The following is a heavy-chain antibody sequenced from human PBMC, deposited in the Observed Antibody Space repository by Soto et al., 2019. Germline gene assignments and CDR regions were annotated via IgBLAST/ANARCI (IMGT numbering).Heavy chain of an antibody. D-gene: IGHD2-15*01. CDR1: GYSFTSYW. J-gene: IGHJ3*02. CDR3: ASSLGYCSGGSCRDAFDI. Sequence: PGESLKISCKGSGYSFTSYWISWVRQMPAKGLEWMGRIDPSDSYTNYSPSFQGHVTISADKSISTAYLQWSSLKASDTAMYYCASSLGYCSGGSCRDAFDIWGQGTMVTVSS. V-gene: IGHV5-10-1*01. CDR2: IDPSDSYT.